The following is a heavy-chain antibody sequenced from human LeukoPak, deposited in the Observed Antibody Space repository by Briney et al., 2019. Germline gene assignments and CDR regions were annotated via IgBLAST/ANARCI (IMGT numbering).Heavy chain of an antibody. CDR3: ARGDHYDVLTGFQTPSHLSDY. Sequence: PGGSLRLSCAASGFTFSRYWMHWVRQAPGKGLVWVSRINSDGRSTNFADSVKGRFTISRDNAKNTLYLQMNSLRAEDTAVYYCARGDHYDVLTGFQTPSHLSDYWGQGTPVTISS. D-gene: IGHD3-9*01. CDR2: INSDGRST. J-gene: IGHJ4*02. CDR1: GFTFSRYW. V-gene: IGHV3-74*01.